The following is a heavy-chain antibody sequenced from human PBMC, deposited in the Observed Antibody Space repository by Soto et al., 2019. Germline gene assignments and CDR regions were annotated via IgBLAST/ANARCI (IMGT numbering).Heavy chain of an antibody. D-gene: IGHD3-10*01. CDR3: MILFLEGSGSHHVIEALDI. V-gene: IGHV4-59*01. J-gene: IGHJ3*02. Sequence: PFEPISLTWTVSGGSISSYYWSCIRQNQGKELEWIGYIYYSGSTNYHPSLKSRVTISVDTSKNQFSLKLSSVTAADTAVYYCMILFLEGSGSHHVIEALDIWGQGTMVIGSS. CDR1: GGSISSYY. CDR2: IYYSGST.